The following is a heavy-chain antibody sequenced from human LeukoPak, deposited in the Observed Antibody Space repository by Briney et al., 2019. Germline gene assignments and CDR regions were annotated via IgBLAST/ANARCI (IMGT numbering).Heavy chain of an antibody. D-gene: IGHD3-10*01. Sequence: SETLSLTCTVSGDSISSNTYYWGWVRQPPGKGLEWIGSMYFSGSTYYNPSLKSRVTISVDTSKNQFSLKLRSVTAADTAVYYCARGLWFGGHNNWFDPWGQGTLVTVSS. CDR2: MYFSGST. V-gene: IGHV4-39*01. CDR3: ARGLWFGGHNNWFDP. CDR1: GDSISSNTYY. J-gene: IGHJ5*02.